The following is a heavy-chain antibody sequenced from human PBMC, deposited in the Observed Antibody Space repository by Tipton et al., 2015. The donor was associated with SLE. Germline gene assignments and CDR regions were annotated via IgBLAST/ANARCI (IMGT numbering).Heavy chain of an antibody. J-gene: IGHJ4*02. CDR3: AREGYTDGY. CDR1: GGSISSGGYS. Sequence: TLSLTCAVSGGSISSGGYSWSWIRQPPGKGLEWIGYTYHSGSTYYNPSLKSRVTISVDRSKNQFSLKLSSVTAAVTAVYYCAREGYTDGYWGQGTLVTVSS. D-gene: IGHD5-18*01. V-gene: IGHV4-30-2*01. CDR2: TYHSGST.